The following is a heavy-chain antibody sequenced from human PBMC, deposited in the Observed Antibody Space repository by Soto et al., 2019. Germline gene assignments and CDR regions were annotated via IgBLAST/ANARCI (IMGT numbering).Heavy chain of an antibody. CDR2: INPNSGGT. Sequence: ASVKVSCKASGYTFTGYYMHWVRQAPGQGLEWMGWINPNSGGTNYAQKFQGWVTMTRDTSISTAYMELSRLRSDDTAVYYCASYDFWSGYYFDYWGQGTLVTVSS. V-gene: IGHV1-2*04. CDR1: GYTFTGYY. CDR3: ASYDFWSGYYFDY. J-gene: IGHJ4*02. D-gene: IGHD3-3*01.